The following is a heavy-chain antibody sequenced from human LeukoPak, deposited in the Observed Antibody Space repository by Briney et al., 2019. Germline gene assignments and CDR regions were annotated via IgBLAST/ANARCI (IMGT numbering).Heavy chain of an antibody. J-gene: IGHJ4*02. CDR1: GFTFSSYG. CDR3: ARDLAISTSCFDY. V-gene: IGHV3-30*03. D-gene: IGHD2-2*01. Sequence: PGMSLRLSCAASGFTFSSYGMHWVRQAPGKGLEWVAVISYDGSNKYYADSVKGRFTISRDNSKNTVYLQMNSLRAEDTAVYYCARDLAISTSCFDYWGQGTLVTVSS. CDR2: ISYDGSNK.